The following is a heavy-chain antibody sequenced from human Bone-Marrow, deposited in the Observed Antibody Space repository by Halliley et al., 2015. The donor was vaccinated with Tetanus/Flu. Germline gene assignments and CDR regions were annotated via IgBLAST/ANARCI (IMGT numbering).Heavy chain of an antibody. J-gene: IGHJ4*02. CDR2: ISYDGRNK. Sequence: ISYDGRNKYYADSVKGRFTISRHNSKTTVYLEMNSLRAEDTGVYYCAKDRVPFALVTSDSDYWGQGTLVTVSS. D-gene: IGHD3-3*01. V-gene: IGHV3-30*18. CDR3: AKDRVPFALVTSDSDY.